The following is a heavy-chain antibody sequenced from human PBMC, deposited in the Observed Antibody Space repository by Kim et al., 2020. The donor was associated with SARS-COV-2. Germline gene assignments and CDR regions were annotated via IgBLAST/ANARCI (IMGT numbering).Heavy chain of an antibody. CDR2: TRNKANSYTT. D-gene: IGHD5-18*01. J-gene: IGHJ6*02. CDR3: ARGSGYAHYYGMDV. Sequence: GGSLRLSCAASGFTFSDHYMDWVRQAPGKGLEWVGRTRNKANSYTTEYAASVKGRFTISRDDSKNSLYLQMNSLKTEDTAVYYCARGSGYAHYYGMDVWGQGTTVTVSS. CDR1: GFTFSDHY. V-gene: IGHV3-72*01.